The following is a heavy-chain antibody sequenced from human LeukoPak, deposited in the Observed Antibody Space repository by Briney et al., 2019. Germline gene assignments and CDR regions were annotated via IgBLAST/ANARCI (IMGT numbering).Heavy chain of an antibody. D-gene: IGHD6-6*01. CDR2: ISYDGSNK. J-gene: IGHJ4*02. CDR1: GFTFSSYG. V-gene: IGHV3-30*03. Sequence: GRSLRLSCAASGFTFSSYGMHWVRQAPGKGLEWVAVISYDGSNKYYADSVKGRFTISRDNSKNTLYVQMNSLRAEDTAVYYCXXXXXIAGRPRGLDYWGQGTLVTVSS. CDR3: XXXXXIAGRPRGLDY.